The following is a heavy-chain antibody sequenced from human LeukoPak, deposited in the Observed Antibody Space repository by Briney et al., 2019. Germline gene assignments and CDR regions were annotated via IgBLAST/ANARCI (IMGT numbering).Heavy chain of an antibody. D-gene: IGHD6-19*01. J-gene: IGHJ3*02. CDR1: GYTFTNYA. CDR3: ARGYSSGADAFDI. V-gene: IGHV1-69*13. Sequence: ASVKVSCKASGYTFTNYAISWVRQAPGQGLEWMGGIIPIFGTANYAQKFQGRVTITADESTSTAYMELSSLRSEDTAVYYCARGYSSGADAFDIWGQGTMVTVSS. CDR2: IIPIFGTA.